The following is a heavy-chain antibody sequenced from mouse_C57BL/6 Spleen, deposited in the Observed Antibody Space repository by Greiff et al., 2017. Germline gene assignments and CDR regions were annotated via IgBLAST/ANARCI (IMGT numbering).Heavy chain of an antibody. CDR3: ARKAYYYGRSYFAY. D-gene: IGHD1-1*01. CDR1: GYTFTGYW. V-gene: IGHV1-9*01. CDR2: ILPGSGST. Sequence: VQLQQSGAELMKPGASVKLSCKATGYTFTGYWIEWVKQRPGHGLEWIGEILPGSGSTNYNEKFKGKATFTADTASNTAYMQLSSLTTEDSAIYYCARKAYYYGRSYFAYWGQGTLVTVSA. J-gene: IGHJ3*01.